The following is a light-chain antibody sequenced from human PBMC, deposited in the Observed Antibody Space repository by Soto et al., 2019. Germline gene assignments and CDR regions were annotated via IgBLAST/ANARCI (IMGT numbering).Light chain of an antibody. CDR3: QQSNSYPWT. V-gene: IGKV1-5*03. CDR1: QSISPY. J-gene: IGKJ1*01. CDR2: MAS. Sequence: DIQMTQSPSTLSASAGDRVTITCRASQSISPYLAWYQQKPGKAPKLLIYMASSLQSGVPSRFSGSGSGTEFTLTISSLQPDEFATYYCQQSNSYPWTFGQGTQVDIK.